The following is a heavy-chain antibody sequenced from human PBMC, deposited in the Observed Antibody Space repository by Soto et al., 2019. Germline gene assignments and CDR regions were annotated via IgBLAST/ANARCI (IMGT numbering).Heavy chain of an antibody. V-gene: IGHV1-69*13. CDR1: GGTFSSYA. Sequence: SVKVSCKASGGTFSSYAISWVRQAPGQGLEWMGGIIPIFGTANYAQKFQGRVTITADESTSTAYMELSSLRSEDTAVYYCARDSSKPIAAASYYYYYGMDVWGQGTTVTVSS. D-gene: IGHD6-13*01. CDR3: ARDSSKPIAAASYYYYYGMDV. CDR2: IIPIFGTA. J-gene: IGHJ6*02.